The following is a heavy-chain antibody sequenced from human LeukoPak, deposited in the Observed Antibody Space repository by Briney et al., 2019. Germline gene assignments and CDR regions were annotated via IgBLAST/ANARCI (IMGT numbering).Heavy chain of an antibody. CDR1: EFTFSSYS. CDR2: ITNSGNSK. Sequence: PGGSLRLSCEASEFTFSSYSMNWVRQAPGKGLEWVSYITNSGNSKSYADSVKGRSTISRDNAKNSLYLQMNSLRDEDTAVYYCAQEGGADHWGQGTLVTVSS. V-gene: IGHV3-48*02. J-gene: IGHJ4*02. D-gene: IGHD2-15*01. CDR3: AQEGGADH.